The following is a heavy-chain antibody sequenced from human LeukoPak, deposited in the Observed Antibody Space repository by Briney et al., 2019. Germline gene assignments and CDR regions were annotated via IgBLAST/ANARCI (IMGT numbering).Heavy chain of an antibody. CDR1: GFTFSSYW. CDR2: IKQDGSEK. J-gene: IGHJ4*02. Sequence: GGSLRLSCAASGFTFSSYWMSWVRQAPGKGLEWVANIKQDGSEKYYVDSVKGRFTISRDNAKNSLYLQMNSLRAEDTAVYYCARDYYDSSGYLIDYWGQGTLVTVSS. V-gene: IGHV3-7*01. D-gene: IGHD3-22*01. CDR3: ARDYYDSSGYLIDY.